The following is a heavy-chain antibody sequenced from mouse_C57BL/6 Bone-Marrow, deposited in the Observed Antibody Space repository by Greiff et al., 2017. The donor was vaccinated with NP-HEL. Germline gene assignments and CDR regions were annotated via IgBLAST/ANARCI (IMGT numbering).Heavy chain of an antibody. J-gene: IGHJ1*03. D-gene: IGHD3-1*01. Sequence: EVKLMESEGGLVQPGSSMKLSCTASGFTFSDYYMAWVRQVPEKGLEWVANINYDGSSTYYLDSLKSRFIISRDNAKNILYLQMSSLKSEDTATYYCARDRGGDWYFDVWGTGTTVTVSS. CDR3: ARDRGGDWYFDV. CDR2: INYDGSST. CDR1: GFTFSDYY. V-gene: IGHV5-16*01.